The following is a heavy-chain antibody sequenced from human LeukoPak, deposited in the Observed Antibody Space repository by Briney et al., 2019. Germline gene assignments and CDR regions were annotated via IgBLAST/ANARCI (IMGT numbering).Heavy chain of an antibody. D-gene: IGHD6-13*01. CDR2: ISSSGNTT. Sequence: GGSLRLSCAASGFTSSDYYMSWIRQAPGKGLEWVSYISSSGNTTYHADSVKGRFTISRDNAKNSLYLQMSSLRAEDTAVYYCARDGGSSWYKSPGYYYYMDVWGKGTTVTISS. CDR3: ARDGGSSWYKSPGYYYYMDV. CDR1: GFTSSDYY. V-gene: IGHV3-11*04. J-gene: IGHJ6*03.